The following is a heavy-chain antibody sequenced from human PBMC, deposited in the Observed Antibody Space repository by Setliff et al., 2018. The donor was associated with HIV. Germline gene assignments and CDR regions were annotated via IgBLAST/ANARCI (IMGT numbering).Heavy chain of an antibody. V-gene: IGHV1-2*04. Sequence: ASVKVSCKTSGYNFTGYYMHWVRQAPGQGLEWMGWINPKSGVTKYAQKFQALVTMTRDTSISTAYMELSRLRSDDTAVYYCARGASSYDYGDYRVLVYWGQGSLVTVSS. D-gene: IGHD4-17*01. CDR3: ARGASSYDYGDYRVLVY. CDR1: GYNFTGYY. CDR2: INPKSGVT. J-gene: IGHJ4*02.